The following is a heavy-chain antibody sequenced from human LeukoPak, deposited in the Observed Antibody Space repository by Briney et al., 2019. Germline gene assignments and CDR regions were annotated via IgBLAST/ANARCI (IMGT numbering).Heavy chain of an antibody. CDR3: ARDFNWFDP. V-gene: IGHV4-59*01. J-gene: IGHJ5*02. CDR1: GGSISSYY. CDR2: IYYSGST. Sequence: SETLSLTCTVSGGSISSYYWSWIRQPPGKGLEWIGYIYYSGSTNYNPSLKSRVTISVDTSKNQFSLKLSSVTAADAAVYYCARDFNWFDPWGQGTLVTVSS.